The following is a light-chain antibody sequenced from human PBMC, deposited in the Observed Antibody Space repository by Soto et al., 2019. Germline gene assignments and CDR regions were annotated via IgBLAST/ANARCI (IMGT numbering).Light chain of an antibody. J-gene: IGLJ3*02. CDR3: FSYAGSRV. CDR1: SSDVGGYDY. Sequence: QSALTQPRSVSGSPGQLVTISCTGTSSDVGGYDYVSWYQQHPGKAPKLMIFDVNKRPSGVPDRFSGSKSGNTAFLTISGLQAEDEADYSCFSYAGSRVFGGGTKLTVL. CDR2: DVN. V-gene: IGLV2-11*01.